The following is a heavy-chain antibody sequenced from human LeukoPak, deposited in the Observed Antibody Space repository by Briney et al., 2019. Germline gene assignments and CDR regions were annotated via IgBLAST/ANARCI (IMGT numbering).Heavy chain of an antibody. CDR1: GGSISSYY. D-gene: IGHD3-10*01. J-gene: IGHJ3*01. CDR3: VRHKRHGSGRQIDAVDV. CDR2: IYYSGST. Sequence: SETLSLTCTVSGGSISSYYWSWIRQPPGKGLEWIGYIYYSGSTNYNPSLKSRVTVSLDTPNNQFSLKLSSATAANTAVYYCVRHKRHGSGRQIDAVDVWGQGTMVIVSS. V-gene: IGHV4-59*08.